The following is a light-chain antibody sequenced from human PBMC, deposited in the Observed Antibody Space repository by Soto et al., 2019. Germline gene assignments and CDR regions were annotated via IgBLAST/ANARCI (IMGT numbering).Light chain of an antibody. CDR2: GAS. CDR1: QSVGSN. V-gene: IGKV3-15*01. Sequence: EKVMTQSPGSLSVSPGERAALSCRASQSVGSNLAWYQRKPGQAPRLLIYGASTRATGIPSRFSGSGSGTEFTLTISSLQSEDFAVYYCQQHGTSPYTFGQGTVLEIK. J-gene: IGKJ2*01. CDR3: QQHGTSPYT.